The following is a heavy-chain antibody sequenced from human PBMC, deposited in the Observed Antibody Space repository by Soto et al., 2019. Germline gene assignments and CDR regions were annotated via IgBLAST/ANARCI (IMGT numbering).Heavy chain of an antibody. CDR3: ARAIRGYGTYGGY. V-gene: IGHV3-11*04. Sequence: QVPLVESGGDLVKPGGSLRLSCAASGFKFSDYYMSWIRQTPGKGLEWVSYITQSGHATEYADSVRGRFTISRDNNKNSLYLQMNSLRVEDTGVYYCARAIRGYGTYGGYLGQGTLVTVSS. CDR1: GFKFSDYY. J-gene: IGHJ4*02. CDR2: ITQSGHAT. D-gene: IGHD5-12*01.